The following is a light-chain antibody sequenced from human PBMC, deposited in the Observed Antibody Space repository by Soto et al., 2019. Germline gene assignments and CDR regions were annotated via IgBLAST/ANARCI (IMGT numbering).Light chain of an antibody. J-gene: IGKJ2*01. CDR3: QQFYTSPYT. CDR2: GAS. Sequence: VLTQSPGTLSLSPGERATLSCRASQSVSRYLVWYQQKPGQAPRLLIYGASSRASGIPDRFSGSGSGTDFTRTINRLGPEDSAVYYCQQFYTSPYTFGQGTKLEIK. V-gene: IGKV3-20*01. CDR1: QSVSRY.